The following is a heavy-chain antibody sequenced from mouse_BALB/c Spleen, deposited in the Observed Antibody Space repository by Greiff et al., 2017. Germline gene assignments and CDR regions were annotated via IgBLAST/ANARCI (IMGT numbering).Heavy chain of an antibody. D-gene: IGHD1-1*02. J-gene: IGHJ2*01. V-gene: IGHV5-6*01. CDR1: GFTFSSYG. Sequence: EVKVVESGGDLVKPGGSLKLSCAASGFTFSSYGMSWVRQTPDKRLEWVATISSGGSYTYYPDSVKGRFIISRDNAKNTLYLQMSSLKSEDTAMYYCARHGTGGKDYFDYWGQGTTLTVSS. CDR3: ARHGTGGKDYFDY. CDR2: ISSGGSYT.